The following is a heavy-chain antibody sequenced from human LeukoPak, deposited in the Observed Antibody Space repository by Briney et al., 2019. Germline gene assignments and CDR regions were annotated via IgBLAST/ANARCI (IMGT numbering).Heavy chain of an antibody. CDR1: GGSISSYY. CDR3: ARDSSGYYYGRYFDY. CDR2: IYTSGST. Sequence: SETLSLTCTVSGGSISSYYWSRIRQPAGKGLEWIGRIYTSGSTNYNPSLKSRVTMSVDTSKNQFSLKLSSVTAADTAVYYCARDSSGYYYGRYFDYWGQGTLVTVSS. D-gene: IGHD3-22*01. J-gene: IGHJ4*02. V-gene: IGHV4-4*07.